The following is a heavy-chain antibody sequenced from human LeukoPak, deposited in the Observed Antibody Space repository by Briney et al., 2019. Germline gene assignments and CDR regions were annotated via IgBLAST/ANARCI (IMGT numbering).Heavy chain of an antibody. CDR1: GYSISSGYY. V-gene: IGHV4-38-2*01. Sequence: TSETLSLTCAVSGYSISSGYYWGWIRQPPGKGLEWIGSIYHSGSTYYNPSLKSRVTISVDTSKNQFSLKLSSVTAADTAVYYCARRSPPLRYFDRAVFDYWGQGTLVTVSS. J-gene: IGHJ4*02. D-gene: IGHD3-9*01. CDR3: ARRSPPLRYFDRAVFDY. CDR2: IYHSGST.